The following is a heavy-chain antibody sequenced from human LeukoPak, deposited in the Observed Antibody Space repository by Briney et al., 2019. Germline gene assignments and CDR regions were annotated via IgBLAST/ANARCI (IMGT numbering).Heavy chain of an antibody. CDR1: GFTFSIHS. Sequence: GGSLRLSCAASGFTFSIHSFNCLRRAPGKGLQGVSYIHGRTSPIYCADCVRGRFTISRDNAKNSVSLHMNSVRVEDTAVYYCARDASNGQQDYWGQGSLVTVSS. D-gene: IGHD6-13*01. J-gene: IGHJ4*02. CDR3: ARDASNGQQDY. V-gene: IGHV3-48*01. CDR2: IHGRTSPI.